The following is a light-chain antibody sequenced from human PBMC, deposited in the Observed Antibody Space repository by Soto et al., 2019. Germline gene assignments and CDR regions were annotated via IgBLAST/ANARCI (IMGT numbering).Light chain of an antibody. V-gene: IGKV1-39*01. CDR2: AAS. CDR1: QGISTF. Sequence: DIQMTQSPSSLSTSVGDRVTITCRASQGISTFLNWYQQKPGKAPRLLIYAASRLQSGVHARFSGSGVETDFTLTITSLQPEDFGIYYCQQSYALVRTFGGGTKVDI. CDR3: QQSYALVRT. J-gene: IGKJ4*01.